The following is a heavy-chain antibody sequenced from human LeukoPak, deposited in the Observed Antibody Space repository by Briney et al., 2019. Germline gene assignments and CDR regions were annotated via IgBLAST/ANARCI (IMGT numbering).Heavy chain of an antibody. Sequence: PSETLSLTCTVSGGSISGYYWSWIRQPPGKGLEWIGYIYYSGSTNYNPSLKSRVTISVDTSKNQFSLKLSSVTAADTAVYYCARTESGSGSYYRFDPWGQGTLVTVSS. CDR3: ARTESGSGSYYRFDP. J-gene: IGHJ5*02. CDR2: IYYSGST. CDR1: GGSISGYY. D-gene: IGHD3-10*01. V-gene: IGHV4-59*01.